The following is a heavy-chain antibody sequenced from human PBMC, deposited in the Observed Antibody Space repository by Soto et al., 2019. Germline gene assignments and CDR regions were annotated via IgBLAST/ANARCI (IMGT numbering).Heavy chain of an antibody. Sequence: SVKVSCKASGFTFTSSAVQWVRQARGQRLEWIGWIVVGSGNTNYAQKFQERVTITRDMSTSTAYMELSSLRSEDTAVYYCAAEGFRLYYYYGMDVWGQGTTVTVSS. CDR3: AAEGFRLYYYYGMDV. J-gene: IGHJ6*02. V-gene: IGHV1-58*01. CDR2: IVVGSGNT. CDR1: GFTFTSSA.